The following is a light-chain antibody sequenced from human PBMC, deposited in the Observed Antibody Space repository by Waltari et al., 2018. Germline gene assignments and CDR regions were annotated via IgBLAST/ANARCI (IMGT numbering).Light chain of an antibody. J-gene: IGKJ2*01. CDR1: QSLTKRY. V-gene: IGKV3-20*01. Sequence: VLTQSPGTLSLSPGERATLSCRASQSLTKRYLAWYQQKPGQAPRLLIYGASRRAADIPYRFSCSLSGKDFTLYISRLEPEDFVVDYCEQYGSSVLYTFGQGTKVELK. CDR2: GAS. CDR3: EQYGSSVLYT.